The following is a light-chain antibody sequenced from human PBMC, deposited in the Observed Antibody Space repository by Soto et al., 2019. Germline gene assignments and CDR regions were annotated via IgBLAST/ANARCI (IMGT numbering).Light chain of an antibody. CDR3: QQSYRAPFT. Sequence: DIQMTQSPSSLSASLGDRVTITCRASQSISNSLNWYRQKPGKAPNLLIFAASRLQSGVPSRFSGSGSGTDFTLTINSLQPEDFATYYCQQSYRAPFTFGPGTKMDI. CDR1: QSISNS. V-gene: IGKV1-39*01. CDR2: AAS. J-gene: IGKJ3*01.